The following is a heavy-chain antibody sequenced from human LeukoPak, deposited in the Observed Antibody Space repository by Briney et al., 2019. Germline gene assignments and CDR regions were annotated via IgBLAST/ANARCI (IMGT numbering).Heavy chain of an antibody. CDR3: ARDGIAYCGGDCYFHY. D-gene: IGHD2-21*02. V-gene: IGHV1-2*02. CDR2: INPNSGGT. J-gene: IGHJ4*02. CDR1: GYTFTGYY. Sequence: ASVKVSCKASGYTFTGYYMHWVRQAPGQGLEWMGWINPNSGGTNYAQKFQGRVTMTRDTSISTAYMELSRLRSDDTAVYYCARDGIAYCGGDCYFHYWGQGTLVTVSS.